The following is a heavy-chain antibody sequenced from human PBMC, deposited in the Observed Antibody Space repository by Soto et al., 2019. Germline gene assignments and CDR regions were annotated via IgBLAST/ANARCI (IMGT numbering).Heavy chain of an antibody. V-gene: IGHV4-39*01. CDR2: IYYSGST. J-gene: IGHJ4*02. CDR1: GGSISSSSYY. CDR3: ASTRMIVAHFDY. Sequence: PSETLSLTCTASGGSISSSSYYWGWIRQPPGKGLEWIGSIYYSGSTYYNPSLKSRVTISVDTSKNQFSLKLSSVTAADTAVYYCASTRMIVAHFDYWGQGTLVTVSS. D-gene: IGHD3-22*01.